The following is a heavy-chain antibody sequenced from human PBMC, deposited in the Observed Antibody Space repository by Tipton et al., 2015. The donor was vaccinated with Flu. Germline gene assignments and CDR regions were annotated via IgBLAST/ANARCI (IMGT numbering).Heavy chain of an antibody. J-gene: IGHJ4*02. CDR3: ARLSYYDVDLKNFYFDY. CDR2: IYGSGT. Sequence: TLSLTCTVSGGSINGYYWSWIRQPPGKGLECLGFIYGSGTNHTPFLKSRVTISVDTSKSQFSLMLRSVTAADTAVYYCARLSYYDVDLKNFYFDYWGQGALVTVSS. D-gene: IGHD3-10*02. CDR1: GGSINGYY. V-gene: IGHV4-59*08.